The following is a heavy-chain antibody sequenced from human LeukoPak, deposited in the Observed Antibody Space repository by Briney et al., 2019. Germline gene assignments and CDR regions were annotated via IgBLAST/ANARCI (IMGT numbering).Heavy chain of an antibody. V-gene: IGHV3-30*18. Sequence: GGSLRLSCEASGFTFSSYGMQWVRQAPGMGPEWVSVISHDGTVTHYADSVKGRFTISRDSSTNTLYLQMDSLRTEDTAVYYCAKEGSQYASSWFDYWGQGTLVNVSS. J-gene: IGHJ4*02. CDR1: GFTFSSYG. CDR2: ISHDGTVT. CDR3: AKEGSQYASSWFDY. D-gene: IGHD6-13*01.